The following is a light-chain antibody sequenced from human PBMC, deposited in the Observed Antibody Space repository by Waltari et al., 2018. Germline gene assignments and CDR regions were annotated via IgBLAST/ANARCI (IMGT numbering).Light chain of an antibody. V-gene: IGKV1-NL1*01. J-gene: IGKJ3*01. CDR2: AAS. CDR1: QGISNS. CDR3: QQYYSIPPVT. Sequence: DIQMTQSPSSLSASVGDRVTITCRASQGISNSLAWYQQKPGKAPKLLLYAASTLESGGPSRFSGSGSGTNYTLTISSLQPEDFATYYCQQYYSIPPVTFGPGTRVDFK.